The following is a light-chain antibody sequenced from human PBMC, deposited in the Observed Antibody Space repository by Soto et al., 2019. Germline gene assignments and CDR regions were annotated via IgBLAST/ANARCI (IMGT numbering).Light chain of an antibody. CDR2: GAS. V-gene: IGKV3-20*01. CDR3: QQYGSSPGT. Sequence: EIVLTQSPGTLSLSPGERATLSCRASQSVSSSYLAWYQQKPGQAPRLLIYGASSRATGIPDRFSGSGSGTDFTRTISRLEPEDFEVYYCQQYGSSPGTFGQGTKVDI. J-gene: IGKJ1*01. CDR1: QSVSSSY.